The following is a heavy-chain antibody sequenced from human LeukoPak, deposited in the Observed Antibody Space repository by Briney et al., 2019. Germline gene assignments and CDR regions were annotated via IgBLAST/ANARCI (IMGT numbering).Heavy chain of an antibody. CDR3: ARDHCSSTSCYTDY. CDR2: ISSSSSYI. J-gene: IGHJ4*02. Sequence: GGSLRLSCAASGFTFSSYSMNWVRQAPGKGLEWVSSISSSSSYIYYADSVKGRFTISRDNAKNSLYLHMNSLRAEDKAVYSCARDHCSSTSCYTDYWGRGTLVTVSS. D-gene: IGHD2-2*02. CDR1: GFTFSSYS. V-gene: IGHV3-21*01.